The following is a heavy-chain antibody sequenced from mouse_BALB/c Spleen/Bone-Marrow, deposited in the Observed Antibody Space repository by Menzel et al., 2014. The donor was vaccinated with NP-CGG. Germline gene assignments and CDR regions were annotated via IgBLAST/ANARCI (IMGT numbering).Heavy chain of an antibody. Sequence: VKLQESGPGLVAPSQRLSITCTVSGFSLPSYGVHWVRQPPGKGLEWLGVIWAGGTTNYNSALMSRLSISKDNSKSQVFLKMNSLQTDDTAMYYCARGDYDYAMDYWGRGTSVTVSS. D-gene: IGHD2-4*01. J-gene: IGHJ4*01. CDR2: IWAGGTT. CDR3: ARGDYDYAMDY. V-gene: IGHV2-9*02. CDR1: GFSLPSYG.